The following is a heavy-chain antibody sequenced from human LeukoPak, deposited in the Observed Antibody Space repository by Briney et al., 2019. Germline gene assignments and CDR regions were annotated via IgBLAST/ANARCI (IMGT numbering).Heavy chain of an antibody. CDR1: GFTFTIYA. CDR3: AKDLIAGPPDYFDY. Sequence: GRSLRLSCAASGFTFTIYAIHWVRQAPGKGLEWVAVTDGSNTFYADSVKGRFSLSSDNSKNTLYLQMNSLRAEDTAVYYCAKDLIAGPPDYFDYWGQKTVVTVSS. V-gene: IGHV3-30-3*01. CDR2: TDGSNT. J-gene: IGHJ4*02. D-gene: IGHD1-14*01.